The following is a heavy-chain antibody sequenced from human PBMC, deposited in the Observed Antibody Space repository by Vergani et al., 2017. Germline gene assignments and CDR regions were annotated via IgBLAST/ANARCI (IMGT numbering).Heavy chain of an antibody. CDR3: AKSSKVVPAANNYYDSSGYS. Sequence: EVQLVESGGGLVKPGGSLRLSCIASGFTFRSYSMHWVRQAPGKGLEWVSAISGSGGSTYYADSVKGRFTISRDNSKNTLYLQMNSLRAEDTAVYYCAKSSKVVPAANNYYDSSGYSWGQGTLVTVSS. CDR2: ISGSGGST. D-gene: IGHD3-22*01. V-gene: IGHV3-23*04. J-gene: IGHJ4*02. CDR1: GFTFRSYS.